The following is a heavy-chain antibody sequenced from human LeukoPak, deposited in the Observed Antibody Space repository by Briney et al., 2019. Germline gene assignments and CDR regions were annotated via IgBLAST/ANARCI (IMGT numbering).Heavy chain of an antibody. J-gene: IGHJ4*02. Sequence: TLSLTCTVSGGSISSGGYYWSWIRQHPGKGLEWIEYIYYSGSTYYNPSLKSRVTISVDTSKNQFSLKLSSVTAADTAVYYCARSISAAGTFFDYWGQGTLVTVSS. CDR3: ARSISAAGTFFDY. V-gene: IGHV4-31*03. D-gene: IGHD6-13*01. CDR1: GGSISSGGYY. CDR2: IYYSGST.